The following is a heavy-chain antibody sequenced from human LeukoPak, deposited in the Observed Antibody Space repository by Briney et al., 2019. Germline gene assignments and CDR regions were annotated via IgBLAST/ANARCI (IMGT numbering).Heavy chain of an antibody. V-gene: IGHV4-34*01. CDR2: INHSGST. Sequence: SETLSLTCAVYGGSFSGYYWSWIRQPPGKGLEWIGEINHSGSTNYNPSLKSRVTISVDTSKNQFSLNLYSVTAADTAVYYFARHYYGSGINWFDPWGQGTLVTVSS. D-gene: IGHD3-10*01. J-gene: IGHJ5*02. CDR1: GGSFSGYY. CDR3: ARHYYGSGINWFDP.